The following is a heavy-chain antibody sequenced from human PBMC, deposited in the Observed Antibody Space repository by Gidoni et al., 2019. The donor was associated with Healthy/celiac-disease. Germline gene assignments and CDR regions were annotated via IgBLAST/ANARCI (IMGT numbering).Heavy chain of an antibody. CDR3: ARGRIGGSYVVGY. CDR1: GGSFSGYY. D-gene: IGHD1-26*01. CDR2: INHSGST. J-gene: IGHJ4*02. V-gene: IGHV4-34*01. Sequence: QVQLQQWGAGLLKPSETLSLTCAVYGGSFSGYYWSWIRQPPGKGLERIGEINHSGSTNYNPSLKSRVTISVDTSKNQFSLKLSSVTAADTAVYYCARGRIGGSYVVGYWGQGTLVTVSS.